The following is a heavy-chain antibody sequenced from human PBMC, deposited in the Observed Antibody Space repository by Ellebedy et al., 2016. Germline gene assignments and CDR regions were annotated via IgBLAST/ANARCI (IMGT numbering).Heavy chain of an antibody. V-gene: IGHV3-7*04. CDR3: ARGPGPGAWLIDY. D-gene: IGHD1-14*01. CDR2: IKQDGSVK. Sequence: GGSLRLSXAVSGFTFSSYWMSWVRQAPGKGLEWVANIKQDGSVKYYVDSVKGRFTISRDNAKNSLYLQMNGLRVEDTAVYYCARGPGPGAWLIDYWGQGTLVTVSS. J-gene: IGHJ4*02. CDR1: GFTFSSYW.